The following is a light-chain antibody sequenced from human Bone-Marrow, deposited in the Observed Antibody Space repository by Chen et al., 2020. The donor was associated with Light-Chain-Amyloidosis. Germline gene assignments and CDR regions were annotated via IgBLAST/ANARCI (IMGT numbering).Light chain of an antibody. V-gene: IGLV2-14*03. CDR1: SSDVGGYNY. Sequence: QSALTQPAPGSGSPGQSITISCTGTSSDVGGYNYVSWYQPNPGKAPKILIYDVSNRPSGVSNRFSGSKSGNTASLTISWLQAEDEADYYCGSYTSSSTLHVVFGGGTKLPVL. CDR2: DVS. CDR3: GSYTSSSTLHVV. J-gene: IGLJ2*01.